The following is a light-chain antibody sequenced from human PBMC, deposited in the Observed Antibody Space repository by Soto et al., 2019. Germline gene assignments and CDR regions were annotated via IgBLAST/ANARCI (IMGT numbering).Light chain of an antibody. CDR1: QTILSN. Sequence: EVVMTQSPATLSVSPGERATLSCRASQTILSNLAWYQRKPGQAPRLLLYGASTRATGIPARFSGGGSGTEFTLTISCLQSEDFATYYCQQYYSYPRTFGQGTKVDIK. CDR2: GAS. CDR3: QQYYSYPRT. J-gene: IGKJ1*01. V-gene: IGKV3-15*01.